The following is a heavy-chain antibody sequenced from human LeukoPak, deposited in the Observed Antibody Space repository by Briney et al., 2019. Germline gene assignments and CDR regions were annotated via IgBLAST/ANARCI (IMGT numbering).Heavy chain of an antibody. CDR2: RKQDETEK. CDR3: ASGAHYSSSWSYLDY. Sequence: GGSLRLSCAASGFTFSIYWMSWVRQAPGKGLERVANRKQDETEKYYVDSVKGRFTISRDNAKNSLYLQMNSLRAEDTAVYYCASGAHYSSSWSYLDYWGQGALVTVSS. V-gene: IGHV3-7*01. J-gene: IGHJ4*02. CDR1: GFTFSIYW. D-gene: IGHD6-13*01.